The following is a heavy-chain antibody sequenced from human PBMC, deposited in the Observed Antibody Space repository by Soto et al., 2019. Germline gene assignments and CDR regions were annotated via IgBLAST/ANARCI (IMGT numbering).Heavy chain of an antibody. J-gene: IGHJ4*02. CDR2: ISSSSSYI. Sequence: EVQLVESGGGLVKPGGSLRLSCAASGFTFSSYSMNWVRQAPGKGLEWVSSISSSSSYIYYADSVKGRFTISRDNAKNSLYLQMNSLRAEDTAVYYCARAFGGNSPFFDYWGQGTLVTVSS. CDR3: ARAFGGNSPFFDY. CDR1: GFTFSSYS. V-gene: IGHV3-21*01. D-gene: IGHD2-21*02.